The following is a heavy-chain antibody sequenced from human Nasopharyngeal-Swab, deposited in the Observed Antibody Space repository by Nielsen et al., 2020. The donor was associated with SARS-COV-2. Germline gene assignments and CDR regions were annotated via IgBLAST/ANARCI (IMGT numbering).Heavy chain of an antibody. V-gene: IGHV1-69*13. Sequence: SVKVSCKASGGTFSSYAISLVRQAPGQGLEWMGGIIPIFGTANYAQKFQGRVTLTADESTSTAYMELSSLRSEDTAVYYCARPYYYDSSGYLVAFDIWGQGTMVTVSS. CDR1: GGTFSSYA. J-gene: IGHJ3*02. CDR2: IIPIFGTA. D-gene: IGHD3-22*01. CDR3: ARPYYYDSSGYLVAFDI.